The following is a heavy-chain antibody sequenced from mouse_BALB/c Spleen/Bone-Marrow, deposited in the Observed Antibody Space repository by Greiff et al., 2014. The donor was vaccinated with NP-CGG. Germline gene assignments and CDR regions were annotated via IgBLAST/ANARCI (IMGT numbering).Heavy chain of an antibody. J-gene: IGHJ3*01. CDR1: GYTFTDYN. V-gene: IGHV1S29*02. CDR3: ARGAAYGYYLGLAY. CDR2: IYPYNGGT. D-gene: IGHD2-3*01. Sequence: EVQLQESGPELVKPGASVKISCKASGYTFTDYNMHWVKQSHGKSLGWIGYIYPYNGGTVYKQKFKSKATLTVDNSSSTANMELRSLTSEDSAVYYCARGAAYGYYLGLAYWGQGTLVTVSA.